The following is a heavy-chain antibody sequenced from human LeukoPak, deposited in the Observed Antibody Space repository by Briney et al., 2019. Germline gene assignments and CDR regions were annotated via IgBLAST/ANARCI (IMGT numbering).Heavy chain of an antibody. J-gene: IGHJ4*02. D-gene: IGHD6-19*01. V-gene: IGHV1-69*13. CDR3: ARGGDSSGWYYYFDY. CDR2: IIPIFGTA. Sequence: ASVKVSCKASGGTFSSYAISWVRQAPGQGLEWMGGIIPIFGTANYAQKFQGRVTITVDESTSTAYMELSSLRSEDTAVYYCARGGDSSGWYYYFDYWGQGTLVTVSS. CDR1: GGTFSSYA.